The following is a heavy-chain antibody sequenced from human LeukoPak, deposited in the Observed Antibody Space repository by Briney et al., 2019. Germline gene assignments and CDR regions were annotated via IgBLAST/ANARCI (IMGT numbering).Heavy chain of an antibody. CDR3: AREGGRDGDPRAY. CDR1: GFTVSSNY. Sequence: GGSLRLSCAASGFTVSSNYMSWVRQAPGKGLEWVSVIYSGGSTYYADSVKGRFTISRDNSKNTPYLQMNSLRAEDTAVYYCAREGGRDGDPRAYWGQGTLVTVSS. D-gene: IGHD5-24*01. CDR2: IYSGGST. J-gene: IGHJ4*02. V-gene: IGHV3-53*01.